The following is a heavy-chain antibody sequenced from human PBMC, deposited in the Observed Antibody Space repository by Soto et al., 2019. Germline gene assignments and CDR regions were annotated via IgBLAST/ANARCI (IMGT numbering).Heavy chain of an antibody. CDR2: IYYSGST. CDR1: GGSISSSSYY. V-gene: IGHV4-39*01. Sequence: TSETLSLTCTVSGGSISSSSYYWGWIRHPPGKGLEWIGSIYYSGSTYYNPSLKSRVTISVDTSKNQFSLKLSSVTAADTAVYYCARHSSYYPGSWYFDLWGRGTLVTVSS. J-gene: IGHJ2*01. D-gene: IGHD1-26*01. CDR3: ARHSSYYPGSWYFDL.